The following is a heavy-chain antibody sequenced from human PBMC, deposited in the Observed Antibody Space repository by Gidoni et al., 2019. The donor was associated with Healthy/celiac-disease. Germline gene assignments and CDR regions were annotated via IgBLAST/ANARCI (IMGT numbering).Heavy chain of an antibody. CDR2: IIPIFGTA. D-gene: IGHD2-2*02. CDR3: ASTLYCSSTSCYTYYGMDV. Sequence: QVQLVQSGAEVKKPGSSVKVSCKASGGTFSSYAISWVRQAPGQGLEWMGGIIPIFGTANYAQKFQGRVTITADESTSTAYMELSSLRSEDTAVYYCASTLYCSSTSCYTYYGMDVWGQGTTVTVSS. CDR1: GGTFSSYA. J-gene: IGHJ6*02. V-gene: IGHV1-69*01.